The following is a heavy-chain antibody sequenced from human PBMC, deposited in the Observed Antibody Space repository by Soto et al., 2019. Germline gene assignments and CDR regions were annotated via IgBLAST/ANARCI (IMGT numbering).Heavy chain of an antibody. CDR1: GFTFSSYG. D-gene: IGHD3-22*01. CDR3: ARDYSSCYYYLLF. Sequence: QVQLVESGGGVVQPGRSLRLSCAASGFTFSSYGMHWVRQAPGKGLEWVAVIWYDGSNKYYADSVKGRFTISRDNSKNTVELQMNSLRAEDTGCEYWARDYSSCYYYLLFWGQGTLVTVSS. J-gene: IGHJ4*02. CDR2: IWYDGSNK. V-gene: IGHV3-33*01.